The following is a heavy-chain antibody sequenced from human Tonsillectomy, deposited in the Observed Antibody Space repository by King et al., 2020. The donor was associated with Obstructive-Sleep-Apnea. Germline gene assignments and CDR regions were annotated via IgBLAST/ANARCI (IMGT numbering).Heavy chain of an antibody. CDR1: GYSFTSYW. CDR3: ARPIPDYYDSSGGDDALEI. CDR2: IYPGDSDT. D-gene: IGHD3-22*01. J-gene: IGHJ3*02. Sequence: QLVQSGAEVKKPGESLKISCKGSGYSFTSYWIGWVRQMPGEGLEWMGIIYPGDSDTTYSPSFQGQVTISVDKSISTAYLQGSSLKASDTAMYYCARPIPDYYDSSGGDDALEIWGQGTMVTVSS. V-gene: IGHV5-51*01.